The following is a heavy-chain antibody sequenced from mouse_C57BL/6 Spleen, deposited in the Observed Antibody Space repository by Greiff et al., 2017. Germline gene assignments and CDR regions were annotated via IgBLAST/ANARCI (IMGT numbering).Heavy chain of an antibody. CDR2: ISSGGSYT. CDR3: ARQGTGTDWFAY. J-gene: IGHJ3*01. V-gene: IGHV5-6*01. Sequence: EVMLVESGGDLVKPGGSLKLSCAASGFTFSSYGMSWVRQTPDKRLEWVATISSGGSYTYYPDSVKGLYTISRDNAKNTLYLQMSSLKSEDTAMYYCARQGTGTDWFAYWGQGTLVTVSA. CDR1: GFTFSSYG. D-gene: IGHD4-1*01.